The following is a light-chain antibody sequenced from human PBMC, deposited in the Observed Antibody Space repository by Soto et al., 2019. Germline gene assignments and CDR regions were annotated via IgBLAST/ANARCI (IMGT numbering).Light chain of an antibody. CDR2: DVS. CDR3: CSYAGTYSYV. V-gene: IGLV2-11*01. Sequence: QSVLTQPRPVSESPGQSVTISCTGTSSDVGAYNYVSWYQQHSGKAPKFMIYDVSRRPSGVPDRFSGSKSGNTASLTISGLQAEDEADYYCCSYAGTYSYVFGTGTKVTVL. J-gene: IGLJ1*01. CDR1: SSDVGAYNY.